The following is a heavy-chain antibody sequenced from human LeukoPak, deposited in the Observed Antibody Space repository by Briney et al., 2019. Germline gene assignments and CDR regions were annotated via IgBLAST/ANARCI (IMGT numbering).Heavy chain of an antibody. Sequence: GGSLRLSCAASGFTFDDYAMHWVRQAPGKGLEWVSLISGDGGSTCYADSVKGRFTISRDNSKNSLYLQMNSLRTEDTALYYCAKEGGLLRYFDWLLPLDYWGQGTLVTVSS. CDR3: AKEGGLLRYFDWLLPLDY. CDR2: ISGDGGST. D-gene: IGHD3-9*01. J-gene: IGHJ4*02. CDR1: GFTFDDYA. V-gene: IGHV3-43*02.